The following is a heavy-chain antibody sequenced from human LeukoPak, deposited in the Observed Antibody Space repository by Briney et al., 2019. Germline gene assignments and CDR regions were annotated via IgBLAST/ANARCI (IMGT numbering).Heavy chain of an antibody. J-gene: IGHJ4*02. CDR2: IYYSGST. D-gene: IGHD3-10*01. V-gene: IGHV4-59*01. CDR3: ARGLGMVRARPPYY. CDR1: GGSISSYY. Sequence: SETLSLTCTVSGGSISSYYWSWIRQPPGKGLEWIGYIYYSGSTNYNPSLKSRVTISVDTSKNQFSLKLSSVTAADTAVYYCARGLGMVRARPPYYWGQGTLVTVSS.